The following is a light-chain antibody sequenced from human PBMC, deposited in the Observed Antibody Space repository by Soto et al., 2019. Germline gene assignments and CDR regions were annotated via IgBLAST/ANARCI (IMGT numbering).Light chain of an antibody. CDR3: QQYGDSPFT. CDR2: ATS. Sequence: EVVLTQSPGTLSLSPGERATLSCRASQIVTINSLAWYQQKPGQPPRLLIYATSTRASAIPDRFSGSGSGTDFTLTISRLQPEDFALYYCQQYGDSPFTFGPGTRVDVK. CDR1: QIVTINS. J-gene: IGKJ3*01. V-gene: IGKV3-20*01.